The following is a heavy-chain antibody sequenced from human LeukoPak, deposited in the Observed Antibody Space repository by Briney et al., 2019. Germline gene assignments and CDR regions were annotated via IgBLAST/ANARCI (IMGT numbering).Heavy chain of an antibody. J-gene: IGHJ4*02. CDR2: IRSKNYGGTT. D-gene: IGHD5-12*01. CDR1: GFTFGDYA. Sequence: GGSLRLSCTGSGFTFGDYAMNWVRQAPGKGLEWVGFIRSKNYGGTTEYAASVKGRFTISRNDSKSIAYLQMNSLKTEDTAVYYCTRVIVATKDYWGQGTLVTVSS. CDR3: TRVIVATKDY. V-gene: IGHV3-49*04.